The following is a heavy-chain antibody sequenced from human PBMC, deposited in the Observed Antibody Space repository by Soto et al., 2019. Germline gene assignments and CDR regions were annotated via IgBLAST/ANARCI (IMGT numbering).Heavy chain of an antibody. CDR1: GGSISSYY. J-gene: IGHJ6*02. CDR2: IYYSGST. Sequence: PSETLSLTCTVSGGSISSYYWSWIRQPPGKGLEWIGYIYYSGSTNYNPSLKSRVTISVDTSKNQFSLKLSSVTAADTAVYYCARLGINYYGSGSYRYYYYGMDVWGQGTTVTVSS. CDR3: ARLGINYYGSGSYRYYYYGMDV. V-gene: IGHV4-59*01. D-gene: IGHD3-10*01.